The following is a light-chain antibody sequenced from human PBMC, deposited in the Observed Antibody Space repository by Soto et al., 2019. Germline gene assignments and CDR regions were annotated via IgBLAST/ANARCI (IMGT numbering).Light chain of an antibody. V-gene: IGKV1-5*03. CDR2: RTS. Sequence: DIQMTQSPSTLSVSVGDRVTITCRASQSFSTWLAWYQQKPGKAPKLLIYRTSTLKNGVPSRFSGSGSGTEFNLTITSLQPDDFATYFCQEYSRYPYTFGQANKLQIK. J-gene: IGKJ2*01. CDR3: QEYSRYPYT. CDR1: QSFSTW.